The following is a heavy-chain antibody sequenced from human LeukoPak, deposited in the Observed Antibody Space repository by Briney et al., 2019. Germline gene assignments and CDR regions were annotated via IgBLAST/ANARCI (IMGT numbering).Heavy chain of an antibody. CDR3: TWQPTFEFWRMDH. J-gene: IGHJ4*02. V-gene: IGHV3-15*01. CDR1: GFIFTDAW. D-gene: IGHD3/OR15-3a*01. CDR2: IKSKSGSVTP. Sequence: PGGSLRLSCAASGFIFTDAWMSWVRQAPGKGLEWVGRIKSKSGSVTPDYAAPVKGRFTISRDDSKNTLYLHMNSLKTEDTAVYYCTWQPTFEFWRMDHWGLGTLVSVSS.